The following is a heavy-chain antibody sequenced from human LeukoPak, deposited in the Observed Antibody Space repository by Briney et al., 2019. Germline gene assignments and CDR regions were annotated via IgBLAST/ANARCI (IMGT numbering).Heavy chain of an antibody. CDR2: TYNRSKWYN. J-gene: IGHJ4*02. Sequence: PSQTLSLTRSICLDIFPRRILIGTWIRQSPSRGLEWLGRTYNRSKWYNNYAVTLRSRRPIYPNTSKEHVPLQLNSVTTDDTAVYYCARGVVPARKVFHYGGQGTLVTVSS. D-gene: IGHD1-14*01. V-gene: IGHV6-1*01. CDR3: ARGVVPARKVFHY. CDR1: LDIFPRRILI.